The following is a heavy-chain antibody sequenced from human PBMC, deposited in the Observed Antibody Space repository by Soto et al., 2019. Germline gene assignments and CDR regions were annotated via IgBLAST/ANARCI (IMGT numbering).Heavy chain of an antibody. Sequence: ASVKVSCKASGYTFTSYAMHWVRQAPGQRLEWMGWINAGNGNTKYSQKFQGRVTITRDTSASTDYMELSSLRSEDTAVYYCARVVAGTGYYFDYWGQGTLVTVSS. CDR3: ARVVAGTGYYFDY. CDR1: GYTFTSYA. D-gene: IGHD6-19*01. V-gene: IGHV1-3*01. CDR2: INAGNGNT. J-gene: IGHJ4*02.